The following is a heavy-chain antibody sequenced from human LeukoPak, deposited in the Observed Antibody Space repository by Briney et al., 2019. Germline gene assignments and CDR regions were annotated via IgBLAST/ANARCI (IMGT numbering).Heavy chain of an antibody. CDR2: ISGSGGST. CDR3: TKSKGSGYDWDY. D-gene: IGHD5-12*01. V-gene: IGHV3-23*01. Sequence: GGSLRLSCAASGFTFSSYAMSWVRQAPGKGLEWVSAISGSGGSTYYADSVKGRFTISRDNSKNTLYLQMNSLRAEDTAVYYCTKSKGSGYDWDYWGQGTLVTVSS. CDR1: GFTFSSYA. J-gene: IGHJ4*02.